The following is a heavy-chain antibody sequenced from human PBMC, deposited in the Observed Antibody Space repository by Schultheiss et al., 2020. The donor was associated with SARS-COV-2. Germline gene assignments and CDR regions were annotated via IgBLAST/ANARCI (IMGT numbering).Heavy chain of an antibody. CDR1: GGSFSGYY. CDR3: ARLYRGYCSGGSCYGPDYYYYYMDV. D-gene: IGHD2-15*01. Sequence: SQTLSLTCAVYGGSFSGYYWSWIRQPAGKGLEWIGRIYTSGSTNYNPSLKSRVTISVDTSKNQFSLKLSSVTAADTAVYYCARLYRGYCSGGSCYGPDYYYYYMDVWGKGTTVTVSS. J-gene: IGHJ6*03. CDR2: IYTSGST. V-gene: IGHV4-59*10.